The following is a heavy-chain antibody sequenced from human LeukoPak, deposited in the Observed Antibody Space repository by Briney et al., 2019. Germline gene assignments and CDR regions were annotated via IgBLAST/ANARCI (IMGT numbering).Heavy chain of an antibody. CDR3: AAYYYDSSGYQTTNDY. J-gene: IGHJ4*02. Sequence: ASVKVSCXVSGYTLTELSVHWVRLAPGKGLEWMGGFDPEDGETIYAQKFQGRVTMTEDTSTDTAYMELSSLRSEDTAVYYCAAYYYDSSGYQTTNDYWGQGTLVTVSS. CDR1: GYTLTELS. CDR2: FDPEDGET. D-gene: IGHD3-22*01. V-gene: IGHV1-24*01.